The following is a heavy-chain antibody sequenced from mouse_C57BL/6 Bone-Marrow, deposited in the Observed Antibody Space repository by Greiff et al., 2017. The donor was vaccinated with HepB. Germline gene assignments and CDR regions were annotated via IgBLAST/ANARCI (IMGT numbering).Heavy chain of an antibody. CDR2: FYPGSGSI. CDR1: GDTFTEYT. D-gene: IGHD2-12*01. J-gene: IGHJ3*01. Sequence: QQSGEEKGKPGVGGKLSCKASGDTFTEYTIHWVKQRSGQGLEWIGWFYPGSGSIKYNEKFKDKATLTADKSSSTVYMELSRLTSEDSAVYFCARHEDNDEAPFAYWGQGTLVTVSA. CDR3: ARHEDNDEAPFAY. V-gene: IGHV1-62-2*01.